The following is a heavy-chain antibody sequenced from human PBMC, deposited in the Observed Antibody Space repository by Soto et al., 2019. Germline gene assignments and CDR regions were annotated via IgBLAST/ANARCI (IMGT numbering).Heavy chain of an antibody. D-gene: IGHD2-15*01. V-gene: IGHV4-4*07. CDR3: ARINGGSPDF. Sequence: SETLSLTCTVSGGSMNAHFWSWIRQSAGKGLEWIGHIYISGTTMYNPSLKSRVTMSVDPPKNQLSLKLTSVTAADTAVYYCARINGGSPDFWGQGILVTSPQ. CDR1: GGSMNAHF. J-gene: IGHJ4*02. CDR2: IYISGTT.